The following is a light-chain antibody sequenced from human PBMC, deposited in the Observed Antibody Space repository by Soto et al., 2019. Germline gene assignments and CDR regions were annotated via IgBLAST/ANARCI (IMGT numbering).Light chain of an antibody. J-gene: IGLJ1*01. CDR3: SSYTSSSTYV. CDR1: SSDVGGYNY. CDR2: EVS. V-gene: IGLV2-14*01. Sequence: QSALTQPASVSGSPGQSITISCTGTSSDVGGYNYVSWCQHHPGKAPKLMIYEVSNRPSGVSNRFSGSKSGNTASLIISGLQAEDEADYYCSSYTSSSTYVFGSGTKLTVL.